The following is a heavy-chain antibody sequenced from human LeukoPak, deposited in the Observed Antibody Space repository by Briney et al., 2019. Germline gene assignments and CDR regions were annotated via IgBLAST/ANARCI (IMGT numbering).Heavy chain of an antibody. V-gene: IGHV3-53*01. CDR1: GFTVTSNY. J-gene: IGHJ3*02. CDR3: ADAFDI. CDR2: IYTGGNT. Sequence: PGGSLRLSCAASGFTVTSNYMSWVRQAPGKGLEWVSIIYTGGNTCYADSLKGRFTISRDNSKNTLYLQMNSLRAEDTAVYYCADAFDIWGQGTMVTVSS.